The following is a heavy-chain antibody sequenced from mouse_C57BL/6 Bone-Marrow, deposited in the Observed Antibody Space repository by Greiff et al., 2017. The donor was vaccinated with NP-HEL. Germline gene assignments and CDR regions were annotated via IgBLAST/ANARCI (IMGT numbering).Heavy chain of an antibody. CDR3: TITTVVAPYYFDY. J-gene: IGHJ2*01. CDR1: GFNIKDDY. Sequence: EVMLVESGAELVRPGASVKLSCTASGFNIKDDYMHWVKQRPEQGLEWIGWIDPENGDTEYASKFQGKATITADTSSNTAYLQLSSLTSEDTAVYYCTITTVVAPYYFDYWGQGTTLTVSS. V-gene: IGHV14-4*01. CDR2: IDPENGDT. D-gene: IGHD1-1*01.